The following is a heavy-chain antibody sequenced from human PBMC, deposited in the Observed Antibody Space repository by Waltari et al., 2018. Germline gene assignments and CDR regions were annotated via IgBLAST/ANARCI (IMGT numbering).Heavy chain of an antibody. CDR2: INHSGST. CDR3: ARGRAITFGGVIVPPYYYYGMDV. J-gene: IGHJ6*02. CDR1: GGSFSGYY. Sequence: QVQLQQWGAGLLKPSETLSLTCAVYGGSFSGYYWSWIRQPPGKGLEWIGEINHSGSTNYNPSLKRRVTISVDTSKNQFSLKLSSVTAADTAVYYCARGRAITFGGVIVPPYYYYGMDVWGQGTTVIVSS. D-gene: IGHD3-16*02. V-gene: IGHV4-34*01.